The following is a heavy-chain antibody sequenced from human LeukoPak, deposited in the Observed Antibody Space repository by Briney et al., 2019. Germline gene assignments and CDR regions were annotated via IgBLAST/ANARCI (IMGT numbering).Heavy chain of an antibody. CDR3: VKDRSEYFDWLLGFDY. CDR1: GFTFSSYA. V-gene: IGHV3-64D*06. J-gene: IGHJ4*02. D-gene: IGHD3-9*01. Sequence: GGSLRLSCSASGFTFSSYAMHWVRQAPGKGLEYVSAISSNGGSTYYADSVKGRFAISRDNYKNTLYLQMSSLRAEDTAVYYYVKDRSEYFDWLLGFDYWGQGTLVTVSS. CDR2: ISSNGGST.